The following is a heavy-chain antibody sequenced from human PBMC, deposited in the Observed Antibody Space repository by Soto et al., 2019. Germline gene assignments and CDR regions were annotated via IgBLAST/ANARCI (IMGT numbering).Heavy chain of an antibody. V-gene: IGHV1-46*01. Sequence: ASVKVSCKASGYTFTSYYMHWVRQAPGQGLEWMGIITPVGVSTSYAQKFQGRATMTRDTSTSTVYTELFSLRSEDTAVYYCARGYVDTAMDFDYWGQGTLVTVSS. D-gene: IGHD5-18*01. CDR3: ARGYVDTAMDFDY. CDR1: GYTFTSYY. J-gene: IGHJ4*02. CDR2: ITPVGVST.